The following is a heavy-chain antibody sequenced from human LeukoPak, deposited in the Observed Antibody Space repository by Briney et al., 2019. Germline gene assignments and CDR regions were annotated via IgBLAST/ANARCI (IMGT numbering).Heavy chain of an antibody. CDR2: IYSGGST. V-gene: IGHV3-53*01. CDR1: GFTVSSNY. CDR3: AKTGTPWYYFDY. Sequence: GGPLRLSCAASGFTVSSNYMSWVRQAPGKGLEWVSVIYSGGSTYYADSVKGRFTISRDNSKNTLYLQMNSLRAEDTAVYYCAKTGTPWYYFDYWGQGTLVTVSS. J-gene: IGHJ4*02. D-gene: IGHD1-1*01.